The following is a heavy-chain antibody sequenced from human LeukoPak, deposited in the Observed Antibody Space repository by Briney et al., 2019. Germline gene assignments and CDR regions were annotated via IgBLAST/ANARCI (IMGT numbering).Heavy chain of an antibody. CDR3: ARASSGWYNWFDP. Sequence: SETLSLTCTVSGGSISSYHWSWIRQPPGKGLEWIGYIYYSGRTNYNPSLKSRVTISVDTSKNQFSLKLSSVTAADTAVYYCARASSGWYNWFDPWGQGTLVTVSS. J-gene: IGHJ5*02. CDR1: GGSISSYH. D-gene: IGHD6-19*01. CDR2: IYYSGRT. V-gene: IGHV4-59*01.